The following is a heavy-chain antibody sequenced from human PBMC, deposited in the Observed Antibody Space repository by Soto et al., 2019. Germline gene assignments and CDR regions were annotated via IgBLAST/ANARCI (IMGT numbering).Heavy chain of an antibody. CDR1: GFTFSSAG. CDR2: IKSKTNGGTT. J-gene: IGHJ4*02. D-gene: IGHD2-21*01. Sequence: EVQLVESGVGLVKPGASLRLSCAASGFTFSSAGMSWVRQAPGTRLHWVGHIKSKTNGGTTDYAARVKGRFTISRDDSTHTLYLQKNSLKAEDTGVYYCNTGGDWGQGTLVTVS. CDR3: NTGGD. V-gene: IGHV3-15*01.